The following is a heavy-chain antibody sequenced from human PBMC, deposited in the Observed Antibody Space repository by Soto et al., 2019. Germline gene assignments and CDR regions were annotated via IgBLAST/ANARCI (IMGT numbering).Heavy chain of an antibody. CDR3: ARDGGSGYSYGKFDY. J-gene: IGHJ4*02. Sequence: EVQLVESGGGLVQPGGSLRLSCAASGFTFSSYSMNWVRQAPGKGLEWVSYISSSSSYIYYADSVKGRFTISRDNAKNSLYLQMNSLRAEDTAVYYCARDGGSGYSYGKFDYWGQGTLVTVSS. CDR2: ISSSSSYI. D-gene: IGHD5-18*01. V-gene: IGHV3-21*05. CDR1: GFTFSSYS.